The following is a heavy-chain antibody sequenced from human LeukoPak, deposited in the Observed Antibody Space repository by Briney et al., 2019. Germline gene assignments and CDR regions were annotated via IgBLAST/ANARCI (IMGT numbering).Heavy chain of an antibody. CDR3: ARGRRGGYCSGGSCYSGAEYFQH. D-gene: IGHD2-15*01. V-gene: IGHV3-30-3*01. CDR2: ISYDGSNK. CDR1: GFTFSSYA. J-gene: IGHJ1*01. Sequence: PGRSLRLSCAASGFTFSSYAMHWVRQAPGKGLEWVAVISYDGSNKYYADSVKGRFTISRDNSKNTLYLQMNSLRAEDTAVYYCARGRRGGYCSGGSCYSGAEYFQHWGQGTLVTVSS.